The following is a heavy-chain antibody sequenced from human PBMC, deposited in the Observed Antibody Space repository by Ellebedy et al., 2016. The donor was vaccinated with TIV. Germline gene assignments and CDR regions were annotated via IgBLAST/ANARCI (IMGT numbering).Heavy chain of an antibody. D-gene: IGHD2-8*02. V-gene: IGHV1-2*02. J-gene: IGHJ4*02. CDR2: IKPNSGDT. CDR1: GYTVPTFY. CDR3: ATKHCTGGNCHHPTFDY. Sequence: ASVKVSCXASGYTVPTFYMHWVRQAPGQGPEWMGWIKPNSGDTNYAQKSQGRVTMTSETSISTAYVELSGLRSDDTAVYYCATKHCTGGNCHHPTFDYWGQGSLVTVSS.